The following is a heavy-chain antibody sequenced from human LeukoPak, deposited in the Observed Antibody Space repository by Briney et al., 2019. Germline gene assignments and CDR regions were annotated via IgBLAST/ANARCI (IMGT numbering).Heavy chain of an antibody. CDR2: LSYDGSDK. Sequence: PGGSLRLSCAASGFIFSSYGMHWVRQAPGKGLGWLGVLSYDGSDKYYAHSVKGRFTISRDNSKNTLYLQMNSLRAEDTAVYYCARDMTTVTTLDYWGQGTLVTVSS. CDR3: ARDMTTVTTLDY. J-gene: IGHJ4*02. CDR1: GFIFSSYG. V-gene: IGHV3-30*03. D-gene: IGHD4-11*01.